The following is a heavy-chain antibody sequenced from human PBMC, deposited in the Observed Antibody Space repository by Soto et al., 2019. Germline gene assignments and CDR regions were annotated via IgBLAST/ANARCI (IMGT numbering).Heavy chain of an antibody. J-gene: IGHJ3*02. CDR2: INPNSGGT. D-gene: IGHD3-22*01. CDR3: ARDGLYYDSSGRLAVDI. CDR1: GYTFTGYY. Sequence: SVKVSCKASGYTFTGYYMHWVRQAPGQGLEWMGWINPNSGGTNYAQKFQGRVTMTRDTSISTAYMELSRLRSDDTAVYYCARDGLYYDSSGRLAVDIWGQGTMVTVSS. V-gene: IGHV1-2*02.